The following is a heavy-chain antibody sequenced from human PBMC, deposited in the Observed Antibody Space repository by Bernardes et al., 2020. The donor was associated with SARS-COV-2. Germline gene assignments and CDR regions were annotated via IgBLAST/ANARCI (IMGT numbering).Heavy chain of an antibody. CDR2: ITGSDVTT. CDR3: AKERRYNSAWYPIQFDY. Sequence: GGSLRLSCAASGFTFSSYAMTWVRQAPGKGLEWVSSITGSDVTTYYADSVKGRFTISRDNSKNTLYLQMNSLRAEDTAVYYCAKERRYNSAWYPIQFDYWGQGTLVTVSS. J-gene: IGHJ4*02. V-gene: IGHV3-23*01. D-gene: IGHD6-19*01. CDR1: GFTFSSYA.